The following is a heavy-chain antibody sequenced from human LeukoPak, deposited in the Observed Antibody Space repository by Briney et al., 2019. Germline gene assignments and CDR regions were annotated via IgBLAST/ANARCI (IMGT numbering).Heavy chain of an antibody. J-gene: IGHJ5*02. CDR2: IYYSGST. CDR3: ARGCVGGSCWSKNWFDP. CDR1: GGSISSGGYY. Sequence: SETLSLTCTVSGGSISSGGYYWSWIRQHPGKGLEWIGYIYYSGSTYYNPSLKSRVTISVDTSKNQFSLKLSSVTAADTAVYYCARGCVGGSCWSKNWFDPWGQGTLVIVSS. V-gene: IGHV4-31*03. D-gene: IGHD2-15*01.